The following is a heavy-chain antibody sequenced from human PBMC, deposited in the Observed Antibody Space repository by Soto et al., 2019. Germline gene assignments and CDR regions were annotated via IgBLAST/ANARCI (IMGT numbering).Heavy chain of an antibody. J-gene: IGHJ4*02. V-gene: IGHV4-34*01. CDR3: ARTPRGPMVRGVLGY. CDR1: GGSFSGYY. D-gene: IGHD3-10*01. CDR2: INHSGST. Sequence: PSETLSLTCAVYGGSFSGYYWSWIRQPPGKGLEWIGEINHSGSTNYNPSLKSRVTISVDTSKNQFSLKLSSVTAADTAVYYCARTPRGPMVRGVLGYWGQGTLVTSPQ.